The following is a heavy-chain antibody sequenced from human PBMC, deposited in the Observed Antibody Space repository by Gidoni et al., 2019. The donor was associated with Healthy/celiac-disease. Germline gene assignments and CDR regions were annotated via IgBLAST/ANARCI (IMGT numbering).Heavy chain of an antibody. Sequence: EVQLFESGGGLVKPGGSLRLSCAPSGFTFCTASMNWVRQAPGKGPEWGSSISSSSSYIYYADAVKGRFTISRDNAKNSLYLQMNSRRAEDTAVYYCARVAREYQLLWAYYYYYMDVWGKGTTVTVSS. V-gene: IGHV3-21*01. CDR3: ARVAREYQLLWAYYYYYMDV. CDR2: ISSSSSYI. J-gene: IGHJ6*03. D-gene: IGHD2-2*01. CDR1: GFTFCTAS.